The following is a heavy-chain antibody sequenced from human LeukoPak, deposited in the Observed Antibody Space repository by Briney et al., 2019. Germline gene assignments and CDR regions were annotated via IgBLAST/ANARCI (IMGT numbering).Heavy chain of an antibody. V-gene: IGHV4-59*11. D-gene: IGHD5-18*01. CDR1: GGSISSHY. Sequence: SETLSLTCTVSGGSISSHYWSWIRQPPGKGLEWIGYIHYSGSTNYNPSLKSRVTISVDTSKNQFSLKLSSVTAADTAVYYCARSWIQLWPFDYWGQGTLVTVSS. J-gene: IGHJ4*02. CDR2: IHYSGST. CDR3: ARSWIQLWPFDY.